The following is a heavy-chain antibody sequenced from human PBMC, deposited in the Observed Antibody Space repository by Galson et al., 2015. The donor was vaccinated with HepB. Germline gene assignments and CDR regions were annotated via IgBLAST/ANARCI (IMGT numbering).Heavy chain of an antibody. V-gene: IGHV1-69*04. CDR1: GGTFSTYG. CDR2: IIPILALR. J-gene: IGHJ4*02. Sequence: SVKVSCKASGGTFSTYGISWVRQAPGRGLEWMGRIIPILALRNFAQKFQDRVTITADKSTDVVYMEMSTLRSADTAVYYCARETSGYFDLWGQGTPVTVSS. CDR3: ARETSGYFDL.